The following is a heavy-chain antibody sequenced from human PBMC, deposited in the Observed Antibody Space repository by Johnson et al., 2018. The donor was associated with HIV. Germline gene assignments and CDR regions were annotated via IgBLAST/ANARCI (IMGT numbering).Heavy chain of an antibody. CDR1: GFTFSSYY. CDR2: VNPSGGST. J-gene: IGHJ3*02. D-gene: IGHD3-10*01. CDR3: AKDKTLYGSGTFDAFDI. Sequence: QLVESGGGVVQPGRSLRLSCAASGFTFSSYYMNCVRQAPGSALELVGQVNPSGGSTYLIDSGKDRFNPSRDNAKNTLYLQLNSLRPEDTAVYYCAKDKTLYGSGTFDAFDIWGQGTMVTVSS. V-gene: IGHV3-25*04.